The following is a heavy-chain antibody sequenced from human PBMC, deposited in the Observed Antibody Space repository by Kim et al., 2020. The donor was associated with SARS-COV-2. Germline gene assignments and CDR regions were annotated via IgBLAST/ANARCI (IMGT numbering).Heavy chain of an antibody. CDR3: ARDLWEGAAAESYYGMDV. J-gene: IGHJ6*02. D-gene: IGHD6-13*01. CDR1: GGSFSSGGYY. CDR2: IYYSGST. V-gene: IGHV4-31*03. Sequence: SETLSLTCTVSGGSFSSGGYYWSWIRQHPGKGLEWIGYIYYSGSTYYNPSLKSRVTISVDTSKNQFSLKLSSVTAADTAVYYCARDLWEGAAAESYYGMDVWGQGTTVTVSS.